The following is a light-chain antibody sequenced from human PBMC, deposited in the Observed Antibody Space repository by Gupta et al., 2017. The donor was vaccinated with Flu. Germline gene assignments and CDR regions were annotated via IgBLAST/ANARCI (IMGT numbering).Light chain of an antibody. V-gene: IGKV4-1*01. Sequence: DIVMTQSPDSLAVSLGERATINCKSSQSVLYSSNSKNYLAWYQHKPGQSPQLLIYWASTRQSGVPDSFSGSGSGTDFTLTISSLQAEDVAVYYCQQDDNTPHTFGGGTKVEIK. CDR3: QQDDNTPHT. CDR1: QSVLYSSNSKNY. J-gene: IGKJ4*01. CDR2: WAS.